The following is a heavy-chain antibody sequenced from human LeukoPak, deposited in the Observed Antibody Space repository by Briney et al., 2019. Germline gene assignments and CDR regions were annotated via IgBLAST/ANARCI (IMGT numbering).Heavy chain of an antibody. CDR2: ISHDGRVS. V-gene: IGHV3-30*18. J-gene: IGHJ4*02. CDR3: AKERTAYSSRTLDC. CDR1: GFTFSSYG. D-gene: IGHD6-13*01. Sequence: GRSLSLSCAASGFTFSSYGMQWVRQAPGKGLEWVAVISHDGRVSYYADSVKGRFTISRDNSKNTLDLQMSSLSIEDTAVYFCAKERTAYSSRTLDCWGQGTLVTVSS.